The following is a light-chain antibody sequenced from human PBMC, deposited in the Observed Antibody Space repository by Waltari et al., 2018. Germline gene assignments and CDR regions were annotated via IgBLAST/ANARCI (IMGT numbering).Light chain of an antibody. V-gene: IGLV1-40*01. J-gene: IGLJ3*02. Sequence: QSVLTQAPSASGAPGQRVTIPTPAGDPNSAPCGFNRYQHLPGRVPQLLLYENTNRPSGVPCRFSGSTSGTSASLAIEGLQPEAEGDYYCQSYDNSLRGSVLFGGGTKVTV. CDR1: DPNSAPCG. CDR3: QSYDNSLRGSVL. CDR2: ENT.